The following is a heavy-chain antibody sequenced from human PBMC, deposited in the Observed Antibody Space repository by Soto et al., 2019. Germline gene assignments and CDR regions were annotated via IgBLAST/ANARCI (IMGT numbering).Heavy chain of an antibody. Sequence: QVQLVQSGAEVKKPGSSVKVSCKASGGTFSSYAISWVRQAPGQGLEWMGGIIPIFGTANYAQKFQGRVTDTGDGTTRPDYMELSRLRSEDTAVYYCARGGDWNYGGPHDYDYGTDVWGQGTTVTVSS. D-gene: IGHD1-7*01. V-gene: IGHV1-69*12. J-gene: IGHJ6*02. CDR3: ARGGDWNYGGPHDYDYGTDV. CDR2: IIPIFGTA. CDR1: GGTFSSYA.